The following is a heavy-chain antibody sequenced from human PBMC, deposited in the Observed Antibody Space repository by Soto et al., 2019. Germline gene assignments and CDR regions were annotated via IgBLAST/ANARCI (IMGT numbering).Heavy chain of an antibody. CDR3: ASVSLQGFWSGYQEDKFDY. J-gene: IGHJ4*02. V-gene: IGHV3-30-3*01. CDR2: ISYDGSNK. CDR1: GFTFSSYA. D-gene: IGHD3-3*01. Sequence: PGGSLRLSCAASGFTFSSYAMHWVRQAPGKGLEWVAVISYDGSNKYYVDSVKGRFTISRDNSKNTLYLQMNSLRAEDTAVYYCASVSLQGFWSGYQEDKFDYWGQGTLVTVSS.